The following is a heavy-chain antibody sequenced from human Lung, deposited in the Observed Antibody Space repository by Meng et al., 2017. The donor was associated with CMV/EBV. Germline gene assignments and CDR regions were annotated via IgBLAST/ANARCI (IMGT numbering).Heavy chain of an antibody. CDR3: TRETGETFWSGSHDS. J-gene: IGHJ4*02. D-gene: IGHD3-3*01. Sequence: SXPLSFXFTIPGGSISSSYWSWIRQPPGKGLEWIGNIYYSGSANYNPSLKSPVTMSVDTSKNQFSLKLSSVTAADTAVYYCTRETGETFWSGSHDSWGQGXLVTVSS. CDR2: IYYSGSA. CDR1: GGSISSSY. V-gene: IGHV4-59*01.